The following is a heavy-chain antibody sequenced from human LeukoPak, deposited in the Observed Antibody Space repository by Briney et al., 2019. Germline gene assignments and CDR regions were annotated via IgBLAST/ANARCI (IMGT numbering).Heavy chain of an antibody. CDR1: GFTFRSYG. D-gene: IGHD4-11*01. J-gene: IGHJ4*02. CDR3: AGDSGTVGPEFDN. V-gene: IGHV3-33*01. CDR2: IWYDGSKK. Sequence: GGSLRLSCAASGFTFRSYGMHWVRQAPGKGLEWVAVIWYDGSKKYYADSVKGRFTISRDDSKNTLYLEMNSLRAEDTAVYYCAGDSGTVGPEFDNWGQGSLVTVSS.